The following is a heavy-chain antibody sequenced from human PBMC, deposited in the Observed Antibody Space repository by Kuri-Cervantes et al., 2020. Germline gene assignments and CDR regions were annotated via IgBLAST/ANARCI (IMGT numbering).Heavy chain of an antibody. CDR3: ARAIPGPYAFDI. Sequence: GSLRLSCAVYGGSFSGYYWSWIRQPPGKGLEWIGEINHSGSTNYNPSLKSRVTISVDTSKNQFSLKLSSVTAADTAVYYCARAIPGPYAFDIWGQGTMVTVSS. D-gene: IGHD1-14*01. V-gene: IGHV4-34*01. CDR2: INHSGST. CDR1: GGSFSGYY. J-gene: IGHJ3*02.